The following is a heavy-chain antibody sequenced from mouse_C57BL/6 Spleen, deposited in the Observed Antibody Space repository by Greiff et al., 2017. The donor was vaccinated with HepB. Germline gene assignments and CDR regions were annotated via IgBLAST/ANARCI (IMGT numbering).Heavy chain of an antibody. CDR1: GYSFTGYF. V-gene: IGHV1-20*01. Sequence: EVQRVESGPELVKPGDSVKISCKASGYSFTGYFMNWVMQSHGKSLEWIGRINPYNGDTFYNQKFKGKATLTVDKSSSTAHMELRSLTSEDSAVYYCARSYYYGSSAGAMDYWGQGTSVTVSS. D-gene: IGHD1-1*01. CDR3: ARSYYYGSSAGAMDY. J-gene: IGHJ4*01. CDR2: INPYNGDT.